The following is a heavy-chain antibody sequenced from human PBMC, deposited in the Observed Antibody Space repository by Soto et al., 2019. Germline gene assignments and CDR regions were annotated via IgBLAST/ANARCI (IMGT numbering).Heavy chain of an antibody. D-gene: IGHD6-19*01. CDR1: GFSLSNTRMG. V-gene: IGHV2-26*01. CDR2: IFSNDEK. Sequence: SGPTLVNPTETLTLTCTVSGFSLSNTRMGVSWIRQPPGKALEWLAHIFSNDEKSYSTSLKSRLTISKDTSKSQVVLTMTNMDPVDTATYYCARILGTDGSGWYRPNYYYYGMDVWGQGTTVTVSS. J-gene: IGHJ6*02. CDR3: ARILGTDGSGWYRPNYYYYGMDV.